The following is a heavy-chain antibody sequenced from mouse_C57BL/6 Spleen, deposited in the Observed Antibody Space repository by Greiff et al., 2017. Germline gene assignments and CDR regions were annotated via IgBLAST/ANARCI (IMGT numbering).Heavy chain of an antibody. J-gene: IGHJ1*03. V-gene: IGHV1-53*01. D-gene: IGHD1-1*01. CDR3: ARWGTTVVAHWYFGG. CDR2: INPSNGGT. CDR1: GYTFTSYW. Sequence: QVQLQQPGTELVKPGASVKLSCKASGYTFTSYWMHWVKQRPGQGLEWIGNINPSNGGTNYNEKFKSKATLTVDKSSSTAYMQLSSLTSEDSAVYYCARWGTTVVAHWYFGGWGTGTTVTVAS.